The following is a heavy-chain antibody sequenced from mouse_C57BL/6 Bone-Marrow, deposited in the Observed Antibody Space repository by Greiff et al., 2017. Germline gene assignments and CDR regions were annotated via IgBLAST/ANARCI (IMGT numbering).Heavy chain of an antibody. CDR2: ISSGGDYI. J-gene: IGHJ1*03. D-gene: IGHD2-4*01. Sequence: EVKLVESGEGLVKPGGSLTLSCAASGFTFSSYAMSWVRQTPEKRLEWVAYISSGGDYIYYADTVKGRFTISRDNARNTLYLQMSSLKSEDTAMYYCTRIYYDYDAWYFDVWGTGTTVTVSS. V-gene: IGHV5-9-1*02. CDR3: TRIYYDYDAWYFDV. CDR1: GFTFSSYA.